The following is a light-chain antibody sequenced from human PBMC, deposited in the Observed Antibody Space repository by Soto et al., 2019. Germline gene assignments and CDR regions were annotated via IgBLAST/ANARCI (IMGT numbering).Light chain of an antibody. Sequence: EIVMTQSPATLSVSPGERATLSCRASQSVSSNLAWYQPKPGQAPRLLIYGASTRATGIPARVSGSGSGTEFTLTISSLQSEDVAVYYWQHYNNWPPWTCGRGTKVEIK. CDR3: QHYNNWPPWT. CDR1: QSVSSN. CDR2: GAS. V-gene: IGKV3-15*01. J-gene: IGKJ1*01.